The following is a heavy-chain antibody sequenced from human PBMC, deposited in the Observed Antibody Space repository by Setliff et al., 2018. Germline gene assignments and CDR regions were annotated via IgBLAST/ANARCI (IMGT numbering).Heavy chain of an antibody. Sequence: SETLSLTCAAYGGTFSDYYWTWIRQPPGKGLECIGEINHSGTTNYHPSLRSRVTISIDTSKNQFSLNLRYVTAADTGLYYCARGRNIKLRLLDSWGQGKLVTVSS. D-gene: IGHD1-20*01. CDR3: ARGRNIKLRLLDS. V-gene: IGHV4-34*01. CDR1: GGTFSDYY. J-gene: IGHJ4*02. CDR2: INHSGTT.